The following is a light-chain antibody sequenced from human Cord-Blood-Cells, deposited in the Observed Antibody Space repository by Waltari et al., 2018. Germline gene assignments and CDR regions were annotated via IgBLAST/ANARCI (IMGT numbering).Light chain of an antibody. CDR1: SSDVGGYNY. J-gene: IGLJ1*01. V-gene: IGLV2-8*01. Sequence: QSALTQPPSASGSPAQSVTISCTGTSSDVGGYNYVSWYQQHPGKHPKLMIYEVSKRPSGVPDRFSGSKSGNTASLTVSGLQAEDEVDYYCSSYAGSNNPYVFGTGTKVTVL. CDR3: SSYAGSNNPYV. CDR2: EVS.